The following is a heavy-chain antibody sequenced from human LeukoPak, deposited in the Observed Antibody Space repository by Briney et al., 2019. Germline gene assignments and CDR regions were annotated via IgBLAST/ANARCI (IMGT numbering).Heavy chain of an antibody. D-gene: IGHD5-12*01. V-gene: IGHV4-59*07. Sequence: SDTLSLTCTVSGGSISTYYWSWIRQPPGKGLEWIGYIHYSGTTNYNPSLKDRVTISLETSKKQFSLNLGSVTAADTAVYFCARMGGYSGYATHWGQGTLVTVSS. J-gene: IGHJ4*02. CDR3: ARMGGYSGYATH. CDR1: GGSISTYY. CDR2: IHYSGTT.